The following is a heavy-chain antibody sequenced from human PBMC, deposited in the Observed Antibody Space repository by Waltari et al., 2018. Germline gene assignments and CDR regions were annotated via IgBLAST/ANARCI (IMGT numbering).Heavy chain of an antibody. D-gene: IGHD3-16*01. V-gene: IGHV3-74*01. CDR3: VRGLGDS. CDR2: INSDGSLT. CDR1: GFTFRTSW. Sequence: EVQLVESGGALVQPGGSLRLSCAASGFTFRTSWMHWVRQAPGKGLVWVSRINSDGSLTTSADSVKGRFTISRDNAKNTLYLQMNSLRVEDTAVYYCVRGLGDSWGQGTLVTVSS. J-gene: IGHJ5*01.